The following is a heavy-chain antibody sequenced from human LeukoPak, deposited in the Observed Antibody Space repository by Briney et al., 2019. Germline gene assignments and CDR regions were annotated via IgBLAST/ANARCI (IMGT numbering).Heavy chain of an antibody. Sequence: PGGSLRLSCAASGFTFRNYYMHWVRQAPGKGPEWVAVISLDGNNEYYADSVKGRFSLSRDNSMNTLYLQLNSLRTEDTAMYCCARDLSGHWTYDYWGQGTLVTVSS. V-gene: IGHV3-30-3*01. CDR3: ARDLSGHWTYDY. CDR1: GFTFRNYY. D-gene: IGHD1-1*01. J-gene: IGHJ4*01. CDR2: ISLDGNNE.